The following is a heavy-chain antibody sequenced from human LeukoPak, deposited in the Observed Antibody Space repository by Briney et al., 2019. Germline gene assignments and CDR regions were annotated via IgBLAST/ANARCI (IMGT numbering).Heavy chain of an antibody. J-gene: IGHJ6*03. CDR1: GFTFSGYA. V-gene: IGHV3-48*03. CDR2: ISSSASAI. Sequence: QAGGSLRLSCVASGFTFSGYAMYWVRQAPGKGLEWVSYISSSASAIYYADSVKGRFTISRDNAKSSLYLQMNNVRAEDTAIYHCAKGSYYYYMDVWGKGTRSPSP. CDR3: AKGSYYYYMDV.